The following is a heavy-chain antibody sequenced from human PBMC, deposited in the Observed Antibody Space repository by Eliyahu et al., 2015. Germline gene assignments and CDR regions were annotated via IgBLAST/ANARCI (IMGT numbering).Heavy chain of an antibody. J-gene: IGHJ4*02. Sequence: EVQLVQSGGGLVEPGASLTLSCTGSGFXCVGFGFCFIARTMNWVRQAPGKGLEWLSSITSSSNFIYYAESVKGRFTISXDNAKNSLYLHINSLRAEDTAVYYCTSEVPFDYWGQGTQVTVSS. V-gene: IGHV3-21*01. CDR2: ITSSSNFI. D-gene: IGHD3-10*01. CDR3: TSEVPFDY. CDR1: GFXCVGFGFCFIART.